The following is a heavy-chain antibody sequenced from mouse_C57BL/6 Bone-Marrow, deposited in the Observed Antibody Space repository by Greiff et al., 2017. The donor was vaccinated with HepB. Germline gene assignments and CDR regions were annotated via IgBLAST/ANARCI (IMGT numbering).Heavy chain of an antibody. V-gene: IGHV1-52*01. D-gene: IGHD3-2*02. CDR3: ARNGQLRPWFAY. CDR2: IDPSDSET. CDR1: GYTFTSYW. J-gene: IGHJ3*01. Sequence: QVQLQQPGAELVRPGSSVKLSCKASGYTFTSYWMHWVKQRPIQGLEWIGNIDPSDSETHYNQKFKDKATLTVDKSSSTAYMQLSSLTSEDSAVYYCARNGQLRPWFAYWGQGTLVTVSA.